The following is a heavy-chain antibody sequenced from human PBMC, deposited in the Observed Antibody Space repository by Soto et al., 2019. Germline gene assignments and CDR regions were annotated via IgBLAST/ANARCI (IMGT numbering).Heavy chain of an antibody. D-gene: IGHD2-15*01. CDR3: ARVVVAATLFYNWFDP. V-gene: IGHV4-31*03. CDR2: IYYSGST. Sequence: QVQLQESGPGLVKPSQTLSLTCTVSGGSISSGGYYWSWIRQHPGKGLEWIGYIYYSGSTYYNPSLKSRVTISVDTSKNQFSLKLSSVTAADTAVYYCARVVVAATLFYNWFDPWGPGTLVTVSS. CDR1: GGSISSGGYY. J-gene: IGHJ5*02.